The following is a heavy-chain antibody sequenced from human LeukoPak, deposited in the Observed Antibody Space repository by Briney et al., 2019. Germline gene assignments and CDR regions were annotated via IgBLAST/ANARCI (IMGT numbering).Heavy chain of an antibody. CDR1: GFTFSSYW. D-gene: IGHD4-17*01. CDR3: ASESHGDYSAS. V-gene: IGHV3-74*01. Sequence: GGPLRFSCAASGFTFSSYWMHWVGQAPGKGLFWVSRIGTDGSSTSYADSVKGRFTISRDNAKNTLYLQMNSLRAEDTAVYYCASESHGDYSASWGQGTLVTVSS. CDR2: IGTDGSST. J-gene: IGHJ4*02.